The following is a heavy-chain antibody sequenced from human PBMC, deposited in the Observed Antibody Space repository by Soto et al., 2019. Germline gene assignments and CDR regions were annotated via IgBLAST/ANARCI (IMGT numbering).Heavy chain of an antibody. V-gene: IGHV4-30-4*01. Sequence: QVQLQESGPGLVKPSQTLSLTCTVSGGSISSGDYYWSWIRQPPGKGLEWIGYIYYSGSAYYNPXXXXXXXXXVXXXXXXXXXXXXXXXAXXXXXXXCAAVTPNHHYFDYWGQGTLVTV. CDR2: IYYSGSA. J-gene: IGHJ4*02. CDR1: GGSISSGDYY. CDR3: AAVTPNHHYFDY. D-gene: IGHD4-17*01.